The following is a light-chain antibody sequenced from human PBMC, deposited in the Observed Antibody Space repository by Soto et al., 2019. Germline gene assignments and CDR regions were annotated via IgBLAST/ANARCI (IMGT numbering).Light chain of an antibody. J-gene: IGLJ1*01. CDR1: SSDIGYYNL. Sequence: QSARTQPASVSVSPGQSISSSCTGTSSDIGYYNLVSWYQHHPGKAPKFLIYEGTKRPSGVSSRFSGSKSGNTAFLTISGLQAEDEAYYYCCSYAVTSTYVFGTGTKVTVL. CDR2: EGT. CDR3: CSYAVTSTYV. V-gene: IGLV2-23*01.